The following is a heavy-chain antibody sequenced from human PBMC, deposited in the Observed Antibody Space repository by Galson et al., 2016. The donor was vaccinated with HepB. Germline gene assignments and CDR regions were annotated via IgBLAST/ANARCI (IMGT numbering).Heavy chain of an antibody. V-gene: IGHV4-31*03. CDR3: ARGNRGVNPYFDP. D-gene: IGHD3-10*01. CDR1: GGSISSGGYY. J-gene: IGHJ4*02. CDR2: IYYSGYT. Sequence: TLSLTCTVSGGSISSGGYYWSWIRQLPGKGLEWIGYIYYSGYTYYNPSLKSRVTISVDTSKNQFSLKLSSVTAADTAVYYCARGNRGVNPYFDPWGQGTLVTVSS.